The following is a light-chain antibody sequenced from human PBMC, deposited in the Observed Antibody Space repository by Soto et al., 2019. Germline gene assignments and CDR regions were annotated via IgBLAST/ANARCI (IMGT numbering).Light chain of an antibody. CDR3: HKYNGSAGT. CDR1: QSVNIW. V-gene: IGKV1-5*01. J-gene: IGKJ2*01. CDR2: DAS. Sequence: DIHMTQSPSTLSASVGDRVTITCRASQSVNIWLAGYQQKPGKAPNLLIYDASSLTSGATSRFSGSVPVTEFTLDVTGVQYDDIETEHCHKYNGSAGTVGQ.